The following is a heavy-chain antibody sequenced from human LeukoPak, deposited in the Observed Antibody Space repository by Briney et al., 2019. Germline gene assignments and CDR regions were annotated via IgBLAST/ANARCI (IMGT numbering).Heavy chain of an antibody. J-gene: IGHJ3*02. CDR2: IYYSGST. CDR1: GGSISSSSYY. V-gene: IGHV4-39*07. Sequence: PSETLSLTCTVSGGSISSSSYYWGWIRQPPGKGLEWIGSIYYSGSTYYNPSLKSRVTISVDTSKNQFSLKLSSVTAADTAVYYCARGGSLGWAFDIWGQGTMVTVSS. CDR3: ARGGSLGWAFDI. D-gene: IGHD1-26*01.